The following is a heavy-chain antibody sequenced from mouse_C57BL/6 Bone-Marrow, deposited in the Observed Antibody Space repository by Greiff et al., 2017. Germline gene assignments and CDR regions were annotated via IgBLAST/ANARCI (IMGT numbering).Heavy chain of an antibody. D-gene: IGHD1-1*01. CDR2: IDPSDSYT. CDR3: ATSYYYGYFDY. V-gene: IGHV1-69*01. Sequence: QVQLQQPGAELVMPGASVKLSCKASGYTFTSYWMHWVKQRPGQGLEWIGEIDPSDSYTNYNQKFKGKSTLTVDKSSSTAYMQLSSLTSEDSAVYYCATSYYYGYFDYWGQGTTLTVYS. CDR1: GYTFTSYW. J-gene: IGHJ2*01.